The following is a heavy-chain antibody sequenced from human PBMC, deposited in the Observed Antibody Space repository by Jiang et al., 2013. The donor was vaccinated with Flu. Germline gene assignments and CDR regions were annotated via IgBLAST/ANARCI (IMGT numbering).Heavy chain of an antibody. D-gene: IGHD3-16*01. Sequence: KPSETLSLTCTVSGGSISSYYWSWIRQPPGKGLEWIGYIYYSGSTNYNPSLKSRVTISVDTSKNQFSLKLSSVTAADTAVYYCASEDYVWGSYYYWGQGTLVTVSS. J-gene: IGHJ4*02. CDR3: ASEDYVWGSYYY. V-gene: IGHV4-59*13. CDR2: IYYSGST. CDR1: GGSISSYY.